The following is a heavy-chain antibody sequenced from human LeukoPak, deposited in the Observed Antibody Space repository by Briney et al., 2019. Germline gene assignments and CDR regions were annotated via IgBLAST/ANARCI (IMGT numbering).Heavy chain of an antibody. CDR1: GFTFNTYA. D-gene: IGHD6-19*01. CDR2: ISGIGGRP. CDR3: ARESPSLRIGSGLRAFDI. V-gene: IGHV3-23*01. Sequence: GGSLRLSCAAPGFTFNTYAMGWVRQAPGKGLEWVSAISGIGGRPYYADSVKGRFTISRDNSKNTLYLQMNSLRAEDTAVYYCARESPSLRIGSGLRAFDIWGQGTMVTVSS. J-gene: IGHJ3*02.